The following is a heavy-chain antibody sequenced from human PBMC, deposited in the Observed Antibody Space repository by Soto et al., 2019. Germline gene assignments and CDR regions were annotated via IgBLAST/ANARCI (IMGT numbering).Heavy chain of an antibody. CDR2: IKQDGSEK. V-gene: IGHV3-7*04. CDR3: ARASSSTSGAIDY. D-gene: IGHD2-2*01. J-gene: IGHJ4*02. CDR1: AFTFRNYW. Sequence: EVQLVESGGGLVQPGGSLRLSCAASAFTFRNYWMSWVRQAPGKGLECVAKIKQDGSEKYYVDSVKGRFTISRDNAKNSVYLQMNSLTVEDTAMYYCARASSSTSGAIDYWGQGTLVXXSS.